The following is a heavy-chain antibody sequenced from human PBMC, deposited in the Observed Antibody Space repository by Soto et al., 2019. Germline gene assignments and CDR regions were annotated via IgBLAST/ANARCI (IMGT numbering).Heavy chain of an antibody. D-gene: IGHD1-1*01. V-gene: IGHV3-15*07. CDR1: GFTFSNAW. CDR2: IKSKTDGGTT. J-gene: IGHJ5*02. CDR3: TTETRNWNDDSWFDP. Sequence: EVQLVESGGGLVKPGGSLRLSCAASGFTFSNAWMNWVRQAPGKGLEWVGRIKSKTDGGTTDYAAPVKGRFTISRDDSKNQLYLQMNSLKTEDTAVYYCTTETRNWNDDSWFDPWGQGTLVTVSS.